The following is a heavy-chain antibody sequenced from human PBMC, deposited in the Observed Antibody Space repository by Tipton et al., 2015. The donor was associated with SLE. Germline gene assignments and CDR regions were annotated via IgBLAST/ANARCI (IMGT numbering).Heavy chain of an antibody. CDR2: IYYSGST. V-gene: IGHV4-59*01. D-gene: IGHD6-13*01. Sequence: TLSLTCTVSGGSISSYYWSWIRQPPGEGLEWIGYIYYSGSTNYNPSLKSRVTISVDTSKNQFSLKLSSVTAADTAVYYCARGSRAAAGSFYDYWGQGTLVTVSS. CDR3: ARGSRAAAGSFYDY. CDR1: GGSISSYY. J-gene: IGHJ4*02.